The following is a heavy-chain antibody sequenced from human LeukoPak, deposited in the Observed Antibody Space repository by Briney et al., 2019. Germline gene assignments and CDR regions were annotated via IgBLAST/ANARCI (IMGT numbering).Heavy chain of an antibody. CDR2: ISAYNGNT. CDR3: AREGNVVVPAAFKVFDP. CDR1: GYTFTSYG. V-gene: IGHV1-18*04. Sequence: ASVKVSCKASGYTFTSYGISWERQAPGQGLEWMGWISAYNGNTNYAQKLQGRVTMSTDTSTSTAYMELRNLRSDDTAVYYCAREGNVVVPAAFKVFDPWGQGTLVTVSS. J-gene: IGHJ5*02. D-gene: IGHD2-2*01.